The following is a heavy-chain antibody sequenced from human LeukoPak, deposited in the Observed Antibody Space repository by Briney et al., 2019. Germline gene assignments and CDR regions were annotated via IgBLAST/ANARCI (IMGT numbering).Heavy chain of an antibody. V-gene: IGHV4-39*01. J-gene: IGHJ4*02. CDR3: ARGAVAGPNYFEY. D-gene: IGHD6-19*01. CDR1: GGSISSSSYY. CDR2: LYYSGNT. Sequence: SETLSLTCTVSGGSISSSSYYWGWIRQPPGKGLECIGSLYYSGNTYYNPALKSRVTISIDMSKRQFSLKLNSVTAADTAVYYCARGAVAGPNYFEYWGQGTLVTVSS.